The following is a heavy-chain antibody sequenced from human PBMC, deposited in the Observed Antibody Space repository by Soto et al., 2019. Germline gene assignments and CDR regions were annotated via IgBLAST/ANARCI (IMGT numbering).Heavy chain of an antibody. CDR2: ISVYSGNT. CDR1: GYTFATYG. V-gene: IGHV1-18*01. Sequence: GASVKVSCKTSGYTFATYGITWVRQAPGQGLEWVAWISVYSGNTNYAQKVQGRVTLTRDTFTSTAYMELRSLTSDDTAVYYCARARAEYSSSFSYYFDSWGQGTLVTVSS. CDR3: ARARAEYSSSFSYYFDS. D-gene: IGHD6-6*01. J-gene: IGHJ4*02.